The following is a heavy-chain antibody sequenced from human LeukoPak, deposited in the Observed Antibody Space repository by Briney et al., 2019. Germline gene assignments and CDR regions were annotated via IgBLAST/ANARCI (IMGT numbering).Heavy chain of an antibody. CDR1: GYTFTCNY. D-gene: IGHD2-15*01. J-gene: IGHJ4*02. Sequence: ASVKVSCKASGYTFTCNYMHWVRQAPGQGLEWMGWINPNSGGTNYAQKFQGRVTMTRNTSISTAYMELSRLRCDDTAVYYCARGGRYCSGGSCYQDYWGQGTLVTVSS. V-gene: IGHV1-2*02. CDR3: ARGGRYCSGGSCYQDY. CDR2: INPNSGGT.